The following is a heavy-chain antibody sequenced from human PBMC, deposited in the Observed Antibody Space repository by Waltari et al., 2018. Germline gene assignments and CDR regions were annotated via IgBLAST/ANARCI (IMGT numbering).Heavy chain of an antibody. CDR3: AKNRYLDDNHYIDV. J-gene: IGHJ6*03. CDR2: IDTNGGGT. Sequence: QVQLLQSGAEVKNIGASVKVTCKTSGYIFTDHYIHWVRQAPGQGLEWMGSIDTNGGGTRFAQKFQGRVTMTRDTSITTVYMELKTLRSDDTAIYFCAKNRYLDDNHYIDVWGKGTTVTVSS. V-gene: IGHV1-2*02. CDR1: GYIFTDHY. D-gene: IGHD3-9*01.